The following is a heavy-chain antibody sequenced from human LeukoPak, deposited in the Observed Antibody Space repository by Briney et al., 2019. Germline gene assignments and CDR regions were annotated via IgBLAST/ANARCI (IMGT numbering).Heavy chain of an antibody. J-gene: IGHJ4*02. V-gene: IGHV4-34*01. Sequence: SETLSLTRAVYGGSFRGYYWSWIRHPPGKGLEWIGEINHSGSTNYNPSLKSRVTISVDTSKNQFSLKLSSVTAADTAVYYCARVRGYSYGSRGYFDYWGQGTLVTVSS. D-gene: IGHD5-18*01. CDR3: ARVRGYSYGSRGYFDY. CDR2: INHSGST. CDR1: GGSFRGYY.